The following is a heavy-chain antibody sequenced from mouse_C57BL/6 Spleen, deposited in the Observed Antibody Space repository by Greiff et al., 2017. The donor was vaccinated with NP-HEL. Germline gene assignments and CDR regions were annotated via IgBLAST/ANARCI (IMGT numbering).Heavy chain of an antibody. V-gene: IGHV14-2*01. CDR2: IFPEGGRT. CDR3: ARGGDVGMDV. Sequence: EVQLQESGAELVKPGASVKLSCTASGFNINDYYMHWVKQRPEQGLEWIGKIFPEGGRTNYASKFQGKATITADTSSNTAYLQLSSLTSEDTAVYYCARGGDVGMDVWGKGTTVTVSS. J-gene: IGHJ1*03. D-gene: IGHD1-1*02. CDR1: GFNINDYY.